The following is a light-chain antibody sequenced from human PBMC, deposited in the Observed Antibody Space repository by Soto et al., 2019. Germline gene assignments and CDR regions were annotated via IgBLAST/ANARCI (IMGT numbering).Light chain of an antibody. CDR3: QVWDSSSEHVL. J-gene: IGLJ2*01. Sequence: SYELTQPPSVSVAPGKTARITCGGNNIGSKSVHWYQQKPGQAPVLVIYYDSDRPSGIPERFSGSNSGNTATLTISRVEAGDEADYYCQVWDSSSEHVLFGGGTKLTVL. CDR2: YDS. V-gene: IGLV3-21*04. CDR1: NIGSKS.